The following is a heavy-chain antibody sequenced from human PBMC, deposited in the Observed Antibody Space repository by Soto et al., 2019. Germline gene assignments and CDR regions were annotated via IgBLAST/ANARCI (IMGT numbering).Heavy chain of an antibody. J-gene: IGHJ4*02. CDR1: GFTFSTYA. D-gene: IGHD1-7*01. Sequence: GGSLRLSCAASGFTFSTYALSWVRQAPGKGLEWVSAISANGQGIYYADSVRGRFTISRDNSKNTIFLHMDSLRAEDTAVYYCAKDRNYPRDQFHYWGQGTQVTVSS. CDR3: AKDRNYPRDQFHY. V-gene: IGHV3-23*01. CDR2: ISANGQGI.